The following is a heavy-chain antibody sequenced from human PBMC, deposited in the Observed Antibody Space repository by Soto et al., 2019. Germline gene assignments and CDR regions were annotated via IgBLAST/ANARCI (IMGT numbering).Heavy chain of an antibody. J-gene: IGHJ6*02. D-gene: IGHD1-26*01. Sequence: SVKVSCKASGGTFSSYAISWVRQAPGQGLEWMGGIIPIFGTANYAQKFQGRVTITADESTSTAYMELSSLRSEDTAVYYCARGEDQWELMVHHYYGMDGRGQGTTVTVSS. V-gene: IGHV1-69*13. CDR1: GGTFSSYA. CDR2: IIPIFGTA. CDR3: ARGEDQWELMVHHYYGMDG.